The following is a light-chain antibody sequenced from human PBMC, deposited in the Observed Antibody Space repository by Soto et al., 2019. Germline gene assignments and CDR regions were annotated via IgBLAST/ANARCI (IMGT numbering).Light chain of an antibody. CDR2: GAS. CDR1: QSVTSTY. V-gene: IGKV3-20*01. Sequence: EIVLTQSPGTLSLSPGERATLSCRASQSVTSTYLAWYQQKPGQAPRLLIYGASSRAIGIPDRFSGSVSGSDFILTISSLQPEDFATYYCHQSYSTPRTFGQGTKVDIK. CDR3: HQSYSTPRT. J-gene: IGKJ1*01.